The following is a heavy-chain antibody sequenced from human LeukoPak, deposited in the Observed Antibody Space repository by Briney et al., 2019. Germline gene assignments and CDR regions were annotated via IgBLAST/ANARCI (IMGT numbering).Heavy chain of an antibody. V-gene: IGHV1-58*01. J-gene: IGHJ4*02. CDR1: GFTFTSSA. CDR3: AAAGSGSYYGFDY. D-gene: IGHD3-10*01. Sequence: GTSVKVSRKASGFTFTSSAVQWVRQARGQRLEWIGWIVVGSGNTNYAQKFQERVTITRDMSTSTAYMELSSLRSEDTAVYYCAAAGSGSYYGFDYWGQGTLVTVSS. CDR2: IVVGSGNT.